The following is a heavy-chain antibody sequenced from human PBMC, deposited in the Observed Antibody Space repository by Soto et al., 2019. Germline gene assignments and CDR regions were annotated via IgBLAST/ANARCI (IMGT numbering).Heavy chain of an antibody. CDR1: GGSISSYY. J-gene: IGHJ4*02. CDR2: IYYSGST. Sequence: SETLSLTCTVSGGSISSYYWSWIRQPPGKGLEWIGYIYYSGSTNYNPSLKSRVTISVDTSKNQFSLKLSSVTAADTAVYYCAGEGGYSSSWYNLLWWGQGTLVTVSS. D-gene: IGHD6-13*01. CDR3: AGEGGYSSSWYNLLW. V-gene: IGHV4-59*01.